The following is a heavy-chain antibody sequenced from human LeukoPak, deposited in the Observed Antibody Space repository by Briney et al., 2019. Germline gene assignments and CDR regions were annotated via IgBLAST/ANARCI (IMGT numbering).Heavy chain of an antibody. CDR1: GGSFSGYY. CDR2: INHSGSS. V-gene: IGHV4-34*01. J-gene: IGHJ6*02. Sequence: PSETLSLTCAVNGGSFSGYYWSWIRQPPGKGLEWIGEINHSGSSNYNPSLKSRVTISVDTSKNQFSLKVSSVTAADTAVYYCARVFVMDATFYYNYGMDVWGQGTTVTVSS. D-gene: IGHD3-16*01. CDR3: ARVFVMDATFYYNYGMDV.